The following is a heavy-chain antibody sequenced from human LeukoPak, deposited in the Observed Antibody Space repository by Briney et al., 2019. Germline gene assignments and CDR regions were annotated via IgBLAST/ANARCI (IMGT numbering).Heavy chain of an antibody. Sequence: GRSLRLSCAASGFTFDDYAMRWVRQAPGKGLEWVSGISWNSGSIGYADSVKGRFTISRDNAKNSLYLQMNSLRAEDMALYYCAKDNDDILTGLFDYWGQGTLVTVSS. CDR3: AKDNDDILTGLFDY. D-gene: IGHD3-9*01. CDR1: GFTFDDYA. J-gene: IGHJ4*02. V-gene: IGHV3-9*03. CDR2: ISWNSGSI.